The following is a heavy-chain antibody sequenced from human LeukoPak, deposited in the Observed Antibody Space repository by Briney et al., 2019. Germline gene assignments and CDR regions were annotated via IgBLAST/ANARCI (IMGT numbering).Heavy chain of an antibody. Sequence: PGGSLRLSCAASGFTFDDYAMHWVRQAPGKGLEWVSGISWNSGSIGYADSVKGRFTISRDNANNSLYLQMNSLRAEDTALYYCAKDAYSSGEYYFDYWGQGTLVTVSS. J-gene: IGHJ4*02. D-gene: IGHD6-19*01. CDR3: AKDAYSSGEYYFDY. CDR1: GFTFDDYA. CDR2: ISWNSGSI. V-gene: IGHV3-9*01.